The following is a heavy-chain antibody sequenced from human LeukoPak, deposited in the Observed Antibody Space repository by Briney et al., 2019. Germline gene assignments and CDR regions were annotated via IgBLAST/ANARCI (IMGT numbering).Heavy chain of an antibody. D-gene: IGHD4-17*01. CDR2: ISSSSSYI. CDR3: ARDRRTMTTCDY. CDR1: GFTFSSYT. J-gene: IGHJ4*02. V-gene: IGHV3-21*01. Sequence: GGSLRLPCAASGFTFSSYTMNWVRQAPGKGLEWVSSISSSSSYIYYADSVKGRFTISRDNAKNSLYLQMNSLRAEDTAVYYCARDRRTMTTCDYWGQGSLVTVSS.